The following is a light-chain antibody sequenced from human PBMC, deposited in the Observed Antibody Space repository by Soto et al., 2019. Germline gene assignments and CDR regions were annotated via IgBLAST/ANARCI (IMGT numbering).Light chain of an antibody. CDR2: AAS. CDR3: QQSYGNPG. J-gene: IGKJ3*01. V-gene: IGKV1-39*01. Sequence: DIQMTQSPSSVSTSVGERVTITCRASQSIGFFLNWYHQKPGKAPKLLIYAASSLQSGVPSRFSGSGSGTDFTLTITSLQPEDFGTYYCQQSYGNPGFAPGTKVAIK. CDR1: QSIGFF.